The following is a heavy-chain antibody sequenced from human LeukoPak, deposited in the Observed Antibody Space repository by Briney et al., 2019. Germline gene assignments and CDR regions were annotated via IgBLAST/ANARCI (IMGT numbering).Heavy chain of an antibody. J-gene: IGHJ4*02. D-gene: IGHD5-12*01. Sequence: SETLSLTCTVSGGSVNSGSYYWSWIRQPPGKGLEWIGYIYYSGSTNYNPSLKSRVTISVDTSKNQFSLKPSSVTAADTAVYYCARDGYYFDYWGQGTLVTVSS. V-gene: IGHV4-61*01. CDR2: IYYSGST. CDR3: ARDGYYFDY. CDR1: GGSVNSGSYY.